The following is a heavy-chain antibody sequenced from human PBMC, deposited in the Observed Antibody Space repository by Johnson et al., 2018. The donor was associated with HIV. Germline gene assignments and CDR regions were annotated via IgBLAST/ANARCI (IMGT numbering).Heavy chain of an antibody. J-gene: IGHJ3*02. CDR1: GFTVSNYA. D-gene: IGHD6-19*01. CDR2: IGYSASDT. CDR3: EGYCSGWPGGAFEI. Sequence: MLLVESGGGVVRPGGSRRLSCAAPGFTVSNYAMNWVRQAPGKGLKWVSSIGYSASDTYYADSVKGRFTISRDNSNNRLYLQMNSLRAEDTAIYYCEGYCSGWPGGAFEIWGQGTMVTVSS. V-gene: IGHV3-23*04.